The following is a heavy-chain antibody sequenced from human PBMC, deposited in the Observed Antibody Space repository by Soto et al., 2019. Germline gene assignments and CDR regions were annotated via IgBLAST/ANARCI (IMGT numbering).Heavy chain of an antibody. CDR2: IYYSGST. CDR1: GGSISSYY. V-gene: IGHV4-59*01. Sequence: ETLSLTCTVSGGSISSYYWSWIRQPPGKGLEWIGYIYYSGSTNYNPSLKRRVTISVETSKNQFSLKLSSVTAADTAVYYCARDNGYSYGYTLDHWGQGTLVTVSS. J-gene: IGHJ4*02. D-gene: IGHD5-18*01. CDR3: ARDNGYSYGYTLDH.